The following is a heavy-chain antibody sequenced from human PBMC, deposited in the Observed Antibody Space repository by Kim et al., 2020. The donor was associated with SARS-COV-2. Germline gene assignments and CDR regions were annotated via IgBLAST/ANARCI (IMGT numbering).Heavy chain of an antibody. J-gene: IGHJ4*01. CDR3: ARLFTIFGIEIKEKCYFDN. CDR1: GGSVSSGGYF. Sequence: SETLSLTCSVSGGSVSSGGYFWGWVRHPPGKGLEWIGKIFSDGRTYYNPSLKSRVSISVDTSRNQFSLRLNSVAATDTAVYYCARLFTIFGIEIKEKCYFDNWGHGALVTVSS. V-gene: IGHV4-39*01. D-gene: IGHD3-3*01. CDR2: IFSDGRT.